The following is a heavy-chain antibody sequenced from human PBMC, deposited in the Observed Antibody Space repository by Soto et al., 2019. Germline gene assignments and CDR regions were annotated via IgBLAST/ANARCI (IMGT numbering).Heavy chain of an antibody. CDR1: GGTFSSYA. CDR3: ARGDFYYDSSGYYGGFAY. V-gene: IGHV1-69*12. CDR2: TIPIFGTA. J-gene: IGHJ4*02. Sequence: QVQLVQSGAEVKKPGSSVKVSCKASGGTFSSYAISWVRQAPGQGLEWMGGTIPIFGTATYAQKFQGRVTITADQSTSTAYMEVSSLRSEDTAVYYCARGDFYYDSSGYYGGFAYWGQGTLVTVSS. D-gene: IGHD3-22*01.